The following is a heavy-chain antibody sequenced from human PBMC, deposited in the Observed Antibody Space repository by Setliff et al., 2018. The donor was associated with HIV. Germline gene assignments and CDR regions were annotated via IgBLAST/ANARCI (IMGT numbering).Heavy chain of an antibody. J-gene: IGHJ4*02. Sequence: SGPTLVNPTQTLTLTCTFSGFSLSTSGVGVGWIRQPPGKALQWLALIYWNDDKRYSPSLKSRLTITKDTSKNQVVLTMTNMDPVDTATYYCAHRLSYYDTSGYYSYYFDYWGQGTLVTVSS. CDR1: GFSLSTSGVG. CDR2: IYWNDDK. V-gene: IGHV2-5*01. CDR3: AHRLSYYDTSGYYSYYFDY. D-gene: IGHD3-22*01.